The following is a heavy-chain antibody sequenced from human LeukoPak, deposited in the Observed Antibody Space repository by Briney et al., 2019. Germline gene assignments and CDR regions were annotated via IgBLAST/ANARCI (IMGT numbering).Heavy chain of an antibody. CDR3: ATRGYSYGSEFDY. V-gene: IGHV1-69*05. Sequence: SVKVSCKASGGTFSSYAISWVRQAPGQGLEWMGGIIPIFGTANYAQKFQGRVTITTDESTSTAYMELSSLRPEDTAVYYCATRGYSYGSEFDYWGQGTLVTVSS. CDR1: GGTFSSYA. CDR2: IIPIFGTA. D-gene: IGHD5-18*01. J-gene: IGHJ4*02.